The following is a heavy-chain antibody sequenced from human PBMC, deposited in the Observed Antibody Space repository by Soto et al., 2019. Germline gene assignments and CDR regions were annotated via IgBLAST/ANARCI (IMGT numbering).Heavy chain of an antibody. CDR3: ARRGPGTDFDY. V-gene: IGHV3-23*01. D-gene: IGHD6-13*01. Sequence: EVQLLDSGGGLVQPGGSLRLSCAASGFTFSSYAMNWVRQAPGKGLEWVSVISGSGDSTYYADSVKGRFTISRDNSKNTLYLPMNSRRGEDTAVYYCARRGPGTDFDYWGQGTVVTVSS. CDR2: ISGSGDST. CDR1: GFTFSSYA. J-gene: IGHJ4*02.